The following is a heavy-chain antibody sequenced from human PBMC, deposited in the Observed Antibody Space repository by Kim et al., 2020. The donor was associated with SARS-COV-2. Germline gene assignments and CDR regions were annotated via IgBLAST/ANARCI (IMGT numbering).Heavy chain of an antibody. J-gene: IGHJ4*02. CDR2: IIPIFGTA. D-gene: IGHD6-19*01. V-gene: IGHV1-69*13. Sequence: SVKVSCKASGGTFSSYAISWVRQAPGQGLEWMGGIIPIFGTANYAQKFQGRVTITADESTSTAYMELSSLRSEDTAVYYCARLWQGGTTLWKGYSSGWYYYFDYWGQGTLVTVSS. CDR1: GGTFSSYA. CDR3: ARLWQGGTTLWKGYSSGWYYYFDY.